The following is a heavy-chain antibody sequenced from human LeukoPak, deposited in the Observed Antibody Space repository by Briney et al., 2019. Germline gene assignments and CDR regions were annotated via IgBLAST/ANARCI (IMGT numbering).Heavy chain of an antibody. CDR1: GGTFSSYA. CDR2: IIPIFGTA. J-gene: IGHJ3*02. V-gene: IGHV1-69*13. CDR3: ARREVGYCSSTSCYSHAFDI. Sequence: SVKVSFKASGGTFSSYAISWVRQAPGQGLEWMGGIIPIFGTANYAQKFQGRVTVTADESTSTAYMELSSLRSEDTAVYYCARREVGYCSSTSCYSHAFDIWGQGTMVTVSS. D-gene: IGHD2-2*01.